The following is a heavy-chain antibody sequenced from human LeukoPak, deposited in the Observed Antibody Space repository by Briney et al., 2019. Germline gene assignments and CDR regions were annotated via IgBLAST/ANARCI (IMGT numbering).Heavy chain of an antibody. Sequence: GGSLRLSCAAPGFTFSSYGMHWVRQAPGKGLEWVAVISYDGSNKYYADSVKGRFTISRDNSKNTLYLQMNSLRAEDTAVCYCAKDVSPFDYWGQGTLVTVSS. D-gene: IGHD5/OR15-5a*01. J-gene: IGHJ4*02. CDR2: ISYDGSNK. CDR1: GFTFSSYG. V-gene: IGHV3-30*18. CDR3: AKDVSPFDY.